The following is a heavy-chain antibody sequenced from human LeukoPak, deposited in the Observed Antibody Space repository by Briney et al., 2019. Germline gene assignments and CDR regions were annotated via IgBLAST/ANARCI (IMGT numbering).Heavy chain of an antibody. D-gene: IGHD3-16*01. CDR1: GFTFSNYG. J-gene: IGHJ3*02. CDR2: IWYDGSNE. CDR3: AKDHPHSAYTGVRTGVFDI. Sequence: GGSLRLSCAAPGFTFSNYGMHWGRQAPGKGLEWVAVIWYDGSNEYYADSVKGRFTVSRDNSENTLFLQMNSLRAEDTAMYHCAKDHPHSAYTGVRTGVFDIWGQGTMVTVSS. V-gene: IGHV3-33*06.